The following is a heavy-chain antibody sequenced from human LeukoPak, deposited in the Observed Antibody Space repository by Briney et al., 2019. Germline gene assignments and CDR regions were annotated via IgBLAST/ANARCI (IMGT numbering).Heavy chain of an antibody. V-gene: IGHV4-30-2*01. J-gene: IGHJ6*02. CDR1: GGSISSGSYS. CDR3: ARAPPMYSSSWYGVYYYGMDV. CDR2: IYHIGTT. D-gene: IGHD6-13*01. Sequence: SETLSLTCAVSGGSISSGSYSWSWIRQPPGKGLEWIGYIYHIGTTYYNPSLKSRVTISVDRSKNQFSLKLSSVTAADTAVYYCARAPPMYSSSWYGVYYYGMDVWGQGTTVTVSS.